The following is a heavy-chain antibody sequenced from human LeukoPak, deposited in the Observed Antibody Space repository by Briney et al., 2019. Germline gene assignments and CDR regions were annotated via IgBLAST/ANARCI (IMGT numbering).Heavy chain of an antibody. D-gene: IGHD3/OR15-3a*01. CDR3: ARQTGSGLFILP. V-gene: IGHV4-34*01. CDR2: INHSGST. J-gene: IGHJ4*02. Sequence: SETLSLTCAVYGGSFSGYYWSWIRQPPGKGLEWIGEINHSGSTYYNASLKSRVIISVDTSKNQFSLKFTSVTAADTAVYYCARQTGSGLFILPGGQGTLVTVAS. CDR1: GGSFSGYY.